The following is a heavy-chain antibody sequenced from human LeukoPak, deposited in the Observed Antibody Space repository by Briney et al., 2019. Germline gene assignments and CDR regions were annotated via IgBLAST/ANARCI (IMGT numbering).Heavy chain of an antibody. Sequence: ASETLSLTCGVYGGSFSGYYWSWIRQPPGEGLEWIGEINHSGSTNHNPSLKSRVTISVDTSKNNFSLKLTSVTAADTAVYYCARGGLRYFDWLHNAFDIWGQGTMVTVSS. D-gene: IGHD3-9*01. CDR1: GGSFSGYY. V-gene: IGHV4-34*01. CDR3: ARGGLRYFDWLHNAFDI. CDR2: INHSGST. J-gene: IGHJ3*02.